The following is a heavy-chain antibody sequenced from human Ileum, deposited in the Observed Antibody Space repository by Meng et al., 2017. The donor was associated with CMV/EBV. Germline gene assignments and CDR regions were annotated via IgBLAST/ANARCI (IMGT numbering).Heavy chain of an antibody. CDR1: GFTFSRYG. Sequence: GESLKISCAASGFTFSRYGIHWVRQAPGKGLEWVAFIRYDGSNKYYADSVKGRFTISRDNSKNTLYLQMNSLRAEDTAVYYCAKDSYCSSTSCFPGVWYWGRGTLVTVSS. CDR3: AKDSYCSSTSCFPGVWY. CDR2: IRYDGSNK. J-gene: IGHJ4*02. D-gene: IGHD2-2*01. V-gene: IGHV3-30*02.